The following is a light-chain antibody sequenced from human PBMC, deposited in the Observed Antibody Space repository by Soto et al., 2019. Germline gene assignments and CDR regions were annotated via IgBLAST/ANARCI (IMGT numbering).Light chain of an antibody. CDR2: GAS. CDR1: QSVATN. Sequence: EAVLTQSPATLSVSPGERVTLSCRASQSVATNLAWYQQRPGQAPRLLIYGASKRAIGLPARFSGSGSGTAFTHTITSLQSEDFAVYYCQQYNNWPQTFGQGTKVDIK. V-gene: IGKV3-15*01. CDR3: QQYNNWPQT. J-gene: IGKJ1*01.